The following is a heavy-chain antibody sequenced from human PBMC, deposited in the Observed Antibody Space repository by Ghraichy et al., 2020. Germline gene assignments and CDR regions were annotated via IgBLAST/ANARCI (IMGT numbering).Heavy chain of an antibody. CDR2: IYYSGST. V-gene: IGHV4-31*03. D-gene: IGHD1-26*01. Sequence: SETLSLTCTVSGGSISSGGYYWSWIRQHPGKGLEWIGYIYYSGSTYYNPSLKSRVTISVDTSKNQFSLKLSSVTAADTAVYYCARDSKGAPDYWGQGTLVTVSS. J-gene: IGHJ4*02. CDR1: GGSISSGGYY. CDR3: ARDSKGAPDY.